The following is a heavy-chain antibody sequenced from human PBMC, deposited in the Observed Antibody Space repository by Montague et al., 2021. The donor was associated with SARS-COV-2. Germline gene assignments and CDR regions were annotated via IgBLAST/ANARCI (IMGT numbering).Heavy chain of an antibody. V-gene: IGHV3-21*01. CDR1: GFTFSSYS. CDR3: ARDRGGYYSVFDY. J-gene: IGHJ4*02. Sequence: SLRLSCAASGFTFSSYSMNWVRQAPGKGLEWVSSISSSSNYIYYTDSVKGRFTISRDSAKNSLYLQMNSLRAEDTAVYYCARDRGGYYSVFDYWGQGTLVTVSS. D-gene: IGHD3-22*01. CDR2: ISSSSNYI.